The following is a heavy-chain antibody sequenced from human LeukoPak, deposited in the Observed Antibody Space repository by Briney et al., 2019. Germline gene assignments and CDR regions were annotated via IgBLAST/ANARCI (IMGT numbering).Heavy chain of an antibody. CDR1: GGTFSCYA. CDR3: ARGPHSSGWYREFDY. V-gene: IGHV1-69*13. CDR2: IIPIFGTA. J-gene: IGHJ4*02. D-gene: IGHD6-19*01. Sequence: SVKVSCKASGGTFSCYAISWVRQAPGQGLEWMGGIIPIFGTANYAQKFQGRVTITADESTSTAYMELSSLRSEDTAVYYCARGPHSSGWYREFDYWGQGTLVTVSS.